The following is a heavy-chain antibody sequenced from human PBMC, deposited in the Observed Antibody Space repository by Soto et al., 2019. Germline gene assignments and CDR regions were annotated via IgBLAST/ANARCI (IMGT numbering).Heavy chain of an antibody. J-gene: IGHJ4*02. CDR2: IIPIFGTA. V-gene: IGHV1-69*13. CDR1: GGTFSSYA. Sequence: GASVKVSCKASGGTFSSYAISWVRQAPGQGLEWMGGIIPIFGTANYAQKFQGRITITADESTNTAYMELRSLRSQDTAVYYCARGVHYDSSGYYYFYWGQGTLVTVSS. D-gene: IGHD3-22*01. CDR3: ARGVHYDSSGYYYFY.